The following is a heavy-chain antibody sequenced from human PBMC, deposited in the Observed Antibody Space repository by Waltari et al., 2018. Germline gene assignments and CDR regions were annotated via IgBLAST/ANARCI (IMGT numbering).Heavy chain of an antibody. D-gene: IGHD5-12*01. CDR3: AKGSEEMATNDAFDI. J-gene: IGHJ3*02. CDR2: ISWNSGSI. Sequence: EVQLVESGGGLVQPGRSLRLSCAASGFTFDDYAMHWVRQAPGKGLEWVSGISWNSGSIGYADSVKGRFTISRDNAKNSLYLQMNSLRAEDMALYYCAKGSEEMATNDAFDIWGQGTMVTVSS. V-gene: IGHV3-9*03. CDR1: GFTFDDYA.